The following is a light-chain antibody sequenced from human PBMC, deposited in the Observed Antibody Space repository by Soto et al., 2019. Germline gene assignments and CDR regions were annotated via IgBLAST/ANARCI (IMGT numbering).Light chain of an antibody. CDR2: DVT. Sequence: QSALTQPASVSGSPGQSITISCTGTSSDVGGYNYVSWYQQHPGKAPKLMIYDVTNRPSGVSNRFSGSKSGNTASLTISGLQAEDEADYYCSSYTGSTTLGVFGTGTKVTVL. V-gene: IGLV2-14*01. J-gene: IGLJ1*01. CDR3: SSYTGSTTLGV. CDR1: SSDVGGYNY.